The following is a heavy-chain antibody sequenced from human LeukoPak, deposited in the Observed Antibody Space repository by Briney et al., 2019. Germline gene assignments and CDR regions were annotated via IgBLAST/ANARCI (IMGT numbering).Heavy chain of an antibody. CDR3: ARASGTYNRFDY. CDR2: IYPVDSDT. Sequence: GESLQISCKCSGYSFTSSWIGWVRPMPGKGLEWMGIIYPVDSDTKYSPSFQGQVTISADKSISTAFLQWSSLKASDTAMYYCARASGTYNRFDYWGQGTLVTVSS. CDR1: GYSFTSSW. J-gene: IGHJ4*02. V-gene: IGHV5-51*01. D-gene: IGHD1-26*01.